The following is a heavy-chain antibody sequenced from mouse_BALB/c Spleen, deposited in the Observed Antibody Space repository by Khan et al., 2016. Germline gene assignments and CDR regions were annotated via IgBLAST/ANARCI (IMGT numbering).Heavy chain of an antibody. CDR3: ARDGSRYNYAMDY. Sequence: EVQLQESGPGLVKPSQSLSLTCTVTGYSITSDYAWNWIRQFPGNKLEWMGYISYSGSTNYNPSLKSRMSNTRDTSKNKFFLQLNTVTTGDTATSYCARDGSRYNYAMDYWGQGTAVTVSS. CDR1: GYSITSDYA. V-gene: IGHV3-2*02. J-gene: IGHJ4*01. CDR2: ISYSGST. D-gene: IGHD2-3*01.